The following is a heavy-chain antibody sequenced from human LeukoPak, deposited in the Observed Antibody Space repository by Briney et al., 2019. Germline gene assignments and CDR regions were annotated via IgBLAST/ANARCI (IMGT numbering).Heavy chain of an antibody. D-gene: IGHD4-23*01. J-gene: IGHJ4*02. CDR1: GLRFSDYA. V-gene: IGHV3-23*03. CDR2: IEKDASRA. CDR3: AKQQVTLIEHLYSDY. Sequence: RGSLRLSCAASGLRFSDYAMRWVRQDAGEGLEWVSSIEKDASRAYYAASARGRLTVSRDHSKQTLFLQVDGLRGEDTALYCCAKQQVTLIEHLYSDYWSQGTLVTVSS.